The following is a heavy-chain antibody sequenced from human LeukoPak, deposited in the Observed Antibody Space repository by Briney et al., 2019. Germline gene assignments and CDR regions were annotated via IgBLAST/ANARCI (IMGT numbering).Heavy chain of an antibody. CDR2: INHSGST. V-gene: IGHV4-34*01. J-gene: IGHJ4*02. CDR3: ARIRLSGGYPTTKYYFDY. Sequence: SETLSLPCAVYGGSFSGYSWSWIRPPPGKGLVWIGEINHSGSTNYNPSLPRRVTISVDTSTNQFSLKLRSVTAADTAAYYCARIRLSGGYPTTKYYFDYWGQGTLVTVSS. D-gene: IGHD2-15*01. CDR1: GGSFSGYS.